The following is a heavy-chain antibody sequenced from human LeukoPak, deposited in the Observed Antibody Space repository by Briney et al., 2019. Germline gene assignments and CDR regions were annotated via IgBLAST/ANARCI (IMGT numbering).Heavy chain of an antibody. CDR3: ARVLSGSYSYALDY. V-gene: IGHV3-66*01. Sequence: GGSLRLSCAASGFTVSDNYMSWVRQAPGKGLEWVSIIYSDGNTYYADSVKGRFTISRDNSKNTLYLQMNSLRAEDTAVYYCARVLSGSYSYALDYWGQGTLVTVSS. D-gene: IGHD1-26*01. J-gene: IGHJ4*02. CDR1: GFTVSDNY. CDR2: IYSDGNT.